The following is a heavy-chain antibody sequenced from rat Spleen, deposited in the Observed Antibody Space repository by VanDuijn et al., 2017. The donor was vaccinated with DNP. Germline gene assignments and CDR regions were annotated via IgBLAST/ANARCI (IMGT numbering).Heavy chain of an antibody. CDR3: ARRGRGVFDY. Sequence: EVQLVESGGGLVQPGRSLKLSCAASGFTFSDYYMAWVRQAPTEGLELVAYISYAGGSTYHGDSLKGRFTISRDNAESTLYLQMNSLRSEDMATYFCARRGRGVFDYWGQGVMVTVSS. D-gene: IGHD1-11*01. CDR1: GFTFSDYY. V-gene: IGHV5-22*01. J-gene: IGHJ2*01. CDR2: ISYAGGST.